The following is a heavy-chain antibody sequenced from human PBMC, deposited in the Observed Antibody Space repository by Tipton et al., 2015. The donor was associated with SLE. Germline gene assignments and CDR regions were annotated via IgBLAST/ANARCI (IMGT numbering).Heavy chain of an antibody. D-gene: IGHD3-3*01. Sequence: TLSLTCAVYGGSFSAYYWSWIRQPPGKGLEWIGEINHSGSTNYNPSLKSRVTISVDTSKNQFSLKLSSVTAADTALYYCARPGSPIWSGYPFDDWGQGTLVTVSS. CDR1: GGSFSAYY. CDR2: INHSGST. J-gene: IGHJ4*02. V-gene: IGHV4-34*01. CDR3: ARPGSPIWSGYPFDD.